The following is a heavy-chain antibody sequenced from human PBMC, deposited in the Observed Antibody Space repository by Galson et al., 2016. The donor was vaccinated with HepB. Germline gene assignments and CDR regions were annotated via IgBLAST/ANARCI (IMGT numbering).Heavy chain of an antibody. V-gene: IGHV4-4*02. CDR2: IYPSGNT. CDR1: GGSISNSDW. Sequence: SETLSLTCAVSGGSISNSDWWSWVRQPPGKGLEWIGEIYPSGNTNNNPSLKSRVTISADKSKNQFSLKIISVTAADTAIYYCARVRGIAPGGRSLYFANWGRGTLVTVSS. CDR3: ARVRGIAPGGRSLYFAN. J-gene: IGHJ4*02. D-gene: IGHD2-15*01.